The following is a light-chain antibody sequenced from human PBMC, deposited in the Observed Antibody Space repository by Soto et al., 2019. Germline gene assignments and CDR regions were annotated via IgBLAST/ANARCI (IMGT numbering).Light chain of an antibody. J-gene: IGLJ2*01. V-gene: IGLV2-14*01. CDR3: NSYTSTINIVA. CDR1: SSDVGGYNF. Sequence: QSVLTQPASVSGSPGQSIAISCTGTSSDVGGYNFVSWYQQHPGKAPKLMIYEVSNRPSGVSNRFSGSKYGNTASLTISGLQAEDEADYYCNSYTSTINIVAFGGGTKLTFL. CDR2: EVS.